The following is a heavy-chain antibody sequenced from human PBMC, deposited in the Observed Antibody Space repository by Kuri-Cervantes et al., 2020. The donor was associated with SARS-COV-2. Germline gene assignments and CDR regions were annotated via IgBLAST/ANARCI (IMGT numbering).Heavy chain of an antibody. CDR3: AKDGGPGYGDYVYFDY. V-gene: IGHV3-23*01. J-gene: IGHJ4*02. CDR2: ISGSGGST. D-gene: IGHD4-17*01. CDR1: GFTFSSYA. Sequence: GESLKISCAASGFTFSSYAMSWVRQAPGKGLEWVSAISGSGGSTYHADSVKGRFTISRDNSKNTLYLQMNSLRAEDTAVYYCAKDGGPGYGDYVYFDYWGQGTLVTVSS.